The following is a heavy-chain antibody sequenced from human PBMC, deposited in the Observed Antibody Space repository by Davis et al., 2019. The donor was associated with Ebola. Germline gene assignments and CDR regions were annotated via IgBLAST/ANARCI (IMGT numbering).Heavy chain of an antibody. V-gene: IGHV3-23*01. J-gene: IGHJ4*02. CDR2: IGAGSDT. Sequence: GESLKISCAASGFTFSSYAMTWVRQAPGKGLEWVSTIGAGSDTHYADSVKGRFTISRDNSKNTLYLQMNSLRTEDTAVYYCARWHFGGNLNFDQWGQGTLVTVSS. D-gene: IGHD4-23*01. CDR3: ARWHFGGNLNFDQ. CDR1: GFTFSSYA.